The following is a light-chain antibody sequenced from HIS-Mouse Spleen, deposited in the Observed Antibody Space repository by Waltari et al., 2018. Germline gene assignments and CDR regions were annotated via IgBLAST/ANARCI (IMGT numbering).Light chain of an antibody. CDR2: EDS. CDR1: ALPKKY. V-gene: IGLV3-10*01. CDR3: YSTDSSGNHRV. J-gene: IGLJ2*01. Sequence: SYELTQPPSVSVSPAQTARITCSGDALPKKYPYLYQQKSGQAPVLVIYEDSKRPSGIPERFSGSSSGTMATLTISGAQVEDEADYYCYSTDSSGNHRVFGGGTKLTVL.